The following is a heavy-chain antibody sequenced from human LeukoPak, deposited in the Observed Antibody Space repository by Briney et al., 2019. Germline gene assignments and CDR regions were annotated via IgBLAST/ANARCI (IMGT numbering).Heavy chain of an antibody. CDR1: GYTFTSYY. CDR3: ARAGTAMSSEVKYFDL. CDR2: INPSGGST. V-gene: IGHV1-46*01. J-gene: IGHJ2*01. Sequence: GASVKVSCKASGYTFTSYYMHWVRQALGQGLEWMGIINPSGGSTSYAQKFQGRVTMTRDMSTSTVYMELSSLRSEDTAVYYCARAGTAMSSEVKYFDLWGRGTLVTVSS. D-gene: IGHD5-18*01.